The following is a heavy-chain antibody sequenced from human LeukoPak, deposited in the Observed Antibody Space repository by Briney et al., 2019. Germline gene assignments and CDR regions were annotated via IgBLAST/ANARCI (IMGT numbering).Heavy chain of an antibody. V-gene: IGHV4-4*07. J-gene: IGHJ4*02. CDR1: GGSISSYY. CDR3: ARESESTYYYDSSGYYFDY. Sequence: PSETLSLTCTVSGGSISSYYWSWIRQPAGKGLEWIGRIYTSGSTNYNPSLKRRVTMSVDTSKNQFSLKLSSVTAADTAVYYCARESESTYYYDSSGYYFDYWGQGTLVTVSS. CDR2: IYTSGST. D-gene: IGHD3-22*01.